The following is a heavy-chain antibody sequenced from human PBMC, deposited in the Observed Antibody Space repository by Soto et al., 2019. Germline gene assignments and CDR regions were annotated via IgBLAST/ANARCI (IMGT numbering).Heavy chain of an antibody. CDR1: GFPFSSYS. D-gene: IGHD5-18*01. Sequence: EVQLVESGGGLVKPGGSLRLSCAASGFPFSSYSMNWVRQAPGKGLEWVSSISSSSSYIYYADSVKGRFTISRDNAKNSRYLQMTSLRDEDTAVYYCAREASPGPDTARGDGYYYYMDVWGKGTTVTVSS. V-gene: IGHV3-21*01. J-gene: IGHJ6*03. CDR2: ISSSSSYI. CDR3: AREASPGPDTARGDGYYYYMDV.